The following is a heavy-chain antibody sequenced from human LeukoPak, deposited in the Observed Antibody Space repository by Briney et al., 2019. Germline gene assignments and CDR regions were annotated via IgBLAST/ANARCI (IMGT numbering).Heavy chain of an antibody. D-gene: IGHD5-18*01. V-gene: IGHV3-30*03. J-gene: IGHJ4*02. CDR1: GFTFSSYG. Sequence: GGSLRLSCEASGFTFSSYGMHWVRQVPGKGLEWVAVISYDAESNYHVDSVKGRFTISRDNSKNTLYLQMNSLRAEDTAVYYCARGADAMDPFDYWGQGTLVTVSS. CDR3: ARGADAMDPFDY. CDR2: ISYDAESN.